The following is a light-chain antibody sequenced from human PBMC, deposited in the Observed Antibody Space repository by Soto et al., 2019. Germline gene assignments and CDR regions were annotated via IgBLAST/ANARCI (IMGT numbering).Light chain of an antibody. J-gene: IGLJ1*01. V-gene: IGLV2-23*02. Sequence: QSVLTQPASVSGSPGQSITISCTGTSSDVGSYNLVSWYQQHPGKAPKLMIYEVSKRPSGVSNRFSGSKSGNTASLTISGLQAEDGDDYYCCSYAGSFYVFGTGTKVTVL. CDR1: SSDVGSYNL. CDR3: CSYAGSFYV. CDR2: EVS.